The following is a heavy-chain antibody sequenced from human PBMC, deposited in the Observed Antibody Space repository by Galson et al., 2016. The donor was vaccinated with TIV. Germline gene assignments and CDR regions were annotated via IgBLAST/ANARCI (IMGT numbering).Heavy chain of an antibody. Sequence: SVKVSCKASGVSFNTHGIVWVRQAPGQGLEWVGEVVPQYGTTTNTQSFQDRVTITTDESTSTAYMEVSRMKSEDTAVYYYARVWGDFRSGPVAFHFGMDVWGQGTTVVVSS. CDR2: VVPQYGTT. CDR3: ARVWGDFRSGPVAFHFGMDV. CDR1: GVSFNTHG. D-gene: IGHD6-25*01. J-gene: IGHJ6*02. V-gene: IGHV1-69*05.